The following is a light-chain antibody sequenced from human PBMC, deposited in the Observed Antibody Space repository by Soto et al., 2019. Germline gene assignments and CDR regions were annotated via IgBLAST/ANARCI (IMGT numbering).Light chain of an antibody. CDR2: GAS. CDR1: QTINRAY. CDR3: QKYGDTPPWT. J-gene: IGKJ1*01. V-gene: IGKV3-20*01. Sequence: EFVLTQSPGTLSLSPGDSATLSCRTSQTINRAYLAWYQQKPGQAPRLLIYGASSRAAGIPDRFSGSGSGTDFTLSISRLEPEDVAVYYCQKYGDTPPWTFGQGTKVEI.